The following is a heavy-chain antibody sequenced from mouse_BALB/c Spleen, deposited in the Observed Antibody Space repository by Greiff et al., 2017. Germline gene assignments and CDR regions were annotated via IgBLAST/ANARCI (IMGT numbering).Heavy chain of an antibody. Sequence: GGGLVQPKGSLKLSCAASGFTFNTYAMNWVRQAPGKGLEWVARIRSKSNNYATYYADSVKDRFTISRDDSQSMLYLQMNNLKTEDTAMYYCVRHGNLLYYGYDGDAMDYWGQGTSVTVSS. CDR1: GFTFNTYA. D-gene: IGHD2-2*01. CDR2: IRSKSNNYAT. J-gene: IGHJ4*01. CDR3: VRHGNLLYYGYDGDAMDY. V-gene: IGHV10-1*02.